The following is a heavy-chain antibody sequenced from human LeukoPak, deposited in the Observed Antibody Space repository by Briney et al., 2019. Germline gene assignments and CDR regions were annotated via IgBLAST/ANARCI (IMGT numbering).Heavy chain of an antibody. V-gene: IGHV4-4*07. CDR3: ARDLTVRGTIWFDP. D-gene: IGHD4-11*01. J-gene: IGHJ5*02. CDR1: SGSISSYC. CDR2: IYTSGST. Sequence: SETLSLTCTVSSGSISSYCWSWIRQPAGKGLEWIGRIYTSGSTNYNPSLKSRVTMSVDTSKNQFSLKLSSVTAADTAVYYCARDLTVRGTIWFDPWGQGTLVTVSS.